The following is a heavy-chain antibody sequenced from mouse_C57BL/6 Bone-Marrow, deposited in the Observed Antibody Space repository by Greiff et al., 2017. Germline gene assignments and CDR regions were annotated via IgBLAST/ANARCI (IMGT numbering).Heavy chain of an antibody. Sequence: VQLQQSGPEQVKPGASVKISCKASGYAFSSSWMNWVKQRPGKGLEWIGRIYPGDGDTNYNGKFKGKATLTADKSSSTAYMQLSSLTSEDSAVYFCASITTVVATNYWGQGTTLTVSS. CDR1: GYAFSSSW. CDR2: IYPGDGDT. J-gene: IGHJ2*01. V-gene: IGHV1-82*01. D-gene: IGHD1-1*01. CDR3: ASITTVVATNY.